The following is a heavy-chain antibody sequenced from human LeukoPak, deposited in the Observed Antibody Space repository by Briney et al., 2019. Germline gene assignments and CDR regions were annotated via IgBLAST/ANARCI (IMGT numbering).Heavy chain of an antibody. Sequence: GGSLRLSCAASGFTFSSYGMHWVRQAPGKGLEWVAVISYDGSNKYYADSVKGRFTISRDNSKNTLYLQMNSLRAEDTAVYYCARDSSGYYIYWYFDLWGRGTLVTVSS. CDR1: GFTFSSYG. J-gene: IGHJ2*01. CDR3: ARDSSGYYIYWYFDL. D-gene: IGHD3-22*01. V-gene: IGHV3-30*03. CDR2: ISYDGSNK.